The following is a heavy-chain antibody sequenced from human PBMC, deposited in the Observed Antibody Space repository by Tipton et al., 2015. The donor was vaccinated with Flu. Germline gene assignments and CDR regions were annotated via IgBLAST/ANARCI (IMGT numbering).Heavy chain of an antibody. D-gene: IGHD1-26*01. CDR1: GFSFSDYY. CDR2: ISSSGYEI. Sequence: SLRLSCAASGFSFSDYYMSWIRQAPGKGLEWISYISSSGYEIYYADSVKGRFTISRDNAKNSLYLQMNRVTAEDTAVYYCAKLAPTIANTLGAFDIWGQGTMVTVSS. CDR3: AKLAPTIANTLGAFDI. J-gene: IGHJ3*02. V-gene: IGHV3-11*01.